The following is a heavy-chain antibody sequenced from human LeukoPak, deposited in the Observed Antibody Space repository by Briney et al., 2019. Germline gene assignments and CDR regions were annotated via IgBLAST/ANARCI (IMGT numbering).Heavy chain of an antibody. J-gene: IGHJ6*02. V-gene: IGHV1-69*13. CDR2: IIPIFGTA. CDR1: GGTFSSYA. Sequence: SVKVSCKASGGTFSSYAISWVRQAPGQGLEWMGGIIPIFGTANYAQKFQGRVTITADESTSTAYMELSSLRSEDTAVYYCATDSGYDFTTNYYYYGMDVWGQGTTVTASS. CDR3: ATDSGYDFTTNYYYYGMDV. D-gene: IGHD5-12*01.